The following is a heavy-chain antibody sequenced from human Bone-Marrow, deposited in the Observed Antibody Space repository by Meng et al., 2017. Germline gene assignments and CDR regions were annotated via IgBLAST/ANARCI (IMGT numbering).Heavy chain of an antibody. J-gene: IGHJ4*02. CDR2: INAYNGNT. CDR1: GYTLSSDG. Sequence: RFGVEVKKPGASVKVSCEASGYTLSSDGFSWVRQAPGQGLEWMGWINAYNGNTDYAQKFQGRVTMTTDTSTSTAYMELRSLRSDDTAVYYCATRGNPYLNCWGQGTLVTVSS. CDR3: ATRGNPYLNC. V-gene: IGHV1-18*01.